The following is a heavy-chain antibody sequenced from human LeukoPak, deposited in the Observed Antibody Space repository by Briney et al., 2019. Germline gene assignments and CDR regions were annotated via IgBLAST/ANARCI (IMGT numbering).Heavy chain of an antibody. CDR2: IYPGASDT. J-gene: IGHJ3*02. D-gene: IGHD5-18*01. Sequence: GEFLKISCKGSGYSFTSYWIGWVRQMPGIGLEWMGIIYPGASDTRYSPSFQGQVTISADKSISTAYLQWSSLKASDTAMYYCPRQETAMVLDVFDIWGQGTMVTVSS. CDR1: GYSFTSYW. V-gene: IGHV5-51*01. CDR3: PRQETAMVLDVFDI.